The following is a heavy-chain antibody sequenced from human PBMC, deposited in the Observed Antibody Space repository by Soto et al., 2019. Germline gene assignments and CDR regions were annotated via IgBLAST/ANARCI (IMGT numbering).Heavy chain of an antibody. CDR3: ARLIRIVAAAPGY. Sequence: SETLSLTCTVSGGSIRSSSYYWGWIRQPPGKGLEWIGSIYYSGSTYYNPSLKSRVTISVDTSKNQFSLKLSSVTAADTAVYYCARLIRIVAAAPGYWGQGTLVTVSS. CDR2: IYYSGST. D-gene: IGHD6-13*01. J-gene: IGHJ4*02. V-gene: IGHV4-39*01. CDR1: GGSIRSSSYY.